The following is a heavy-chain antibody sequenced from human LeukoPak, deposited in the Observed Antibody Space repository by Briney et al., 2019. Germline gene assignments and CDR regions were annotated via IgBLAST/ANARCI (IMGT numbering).Heavy chain of an antibody. CDR2: IKGDGSEK. J-gene: IGHJ4*02. D-gene: IGHD3-22*01. CDR1: GFTFSNYW. CDR3: TRMYLYESSGYRPSDY. Sequence: PGGSLRLSCATSGFTFSNYWMSWVRQAPGKGLEWVAKIKGDGSEKKYVDSVKGRFTISRDNAENAVHLEMNSLRAEDTAVYYCTRMYLYESSGYRPSDYWGQGTLVTVSS. V-gene: IGHV3-7*01.